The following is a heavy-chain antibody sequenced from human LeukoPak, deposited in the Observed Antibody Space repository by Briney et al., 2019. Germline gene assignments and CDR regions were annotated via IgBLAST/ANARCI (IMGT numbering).Heavy chain of an antibody. CDR2: IYPGDSDT. CDR3: ARRGYDYGGNDYFDY. D-gene: IGHD4-23*01. CDR1: GYSFTSYW. Sequence: PGESLKISCKGSGYSFTSYWIGWVRQMPGKGLEWMGIIYPGDSDTRYSPSFQGQVTISADKSISTAYLQWSSLKASDTAMYYCARRGYDYGGNDYFDYWGQGTLVTVSS. J-gene: IGHJ4*02. V-gene: IGHV5-51*01.